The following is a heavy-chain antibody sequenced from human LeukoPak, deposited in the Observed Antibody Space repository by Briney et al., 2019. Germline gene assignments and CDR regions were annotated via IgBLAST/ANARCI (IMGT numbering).Heavy chain of an antibody. V-gene: IGHV4-59*01. Sequence: SETLSLTCTVSGGSISGNYWSWIRQPPEKGPEWIGHIYYTGSTNYNPSLKSRVTISVETSKNRFSLKLKSVTAADTAVYYCARGGYYGSGNDFRFDPWGQGTLVTVSS. D-gene: IGHD3-10*01. CDR3: ARGGYYGSGNDFRFDP. CDR1: GGSISGNY. J-gene: IGHJ5*02. CDR2: IYYTGST.